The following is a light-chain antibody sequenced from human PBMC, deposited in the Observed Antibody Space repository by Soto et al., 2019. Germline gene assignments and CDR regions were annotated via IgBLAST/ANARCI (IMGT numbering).Light chain of an antibody. Sequence: QSVLTQPPSVSGAPGQRVTISCTGSSSNIGAGHDVHWYQQLPGTAPKLLIYGNSNRPSGVPDRFSGSKSGTSASLAITGLRAEDEADYDCQSYDSSLSGWVFGGGTKLTVL. CDR2: GNS. J-gene: IGLJ3*02. CDR3: QSYDSSLSGWV. V-gene: IGLV1-40*01. CDR1: SSNIGAGHD.